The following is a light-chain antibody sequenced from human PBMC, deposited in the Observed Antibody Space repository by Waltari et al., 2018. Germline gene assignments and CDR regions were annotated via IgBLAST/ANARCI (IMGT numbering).Light chain of an antibody. CDR3: QTWDTGIRV. Sequence: LVLPQSPSASASLGASVKLTCTRSSGHSSYSIARHQQQPEKGPRYVMKVISDGSHTKGDGIPDRFSGSSSGAERYLTISSLQSEEEADYYCQTWDTGIRVFGGGTKLTVL. CDR2: VISDGSH. CDR1: SGHSSYS. V-gene: IGLV4-69*01. J-gene: IGLJ3*02.